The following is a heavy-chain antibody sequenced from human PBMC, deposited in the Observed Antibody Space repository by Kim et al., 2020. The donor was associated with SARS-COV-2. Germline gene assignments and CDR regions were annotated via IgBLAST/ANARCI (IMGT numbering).Heavy chain of an antibody. CDR1: GFTFSSYG. V-gene: IGHV3-33*01. CDR3: AREGPTVTPGVRFDY. D-gene: IGHD4-17*01. J-gene: IGHJ4*02. Sequence: GGSLRLSCAASGFTFSSYGMHWVRQAPGKGLEWVAVIWYDGSNKYYADSVKGRFTISRDNSKNTLYLQMNSLRAEDTAVYYCAREGPTVTPGVRFDYWGQGTLVTVSS. CDR2: IWYDGSNK.